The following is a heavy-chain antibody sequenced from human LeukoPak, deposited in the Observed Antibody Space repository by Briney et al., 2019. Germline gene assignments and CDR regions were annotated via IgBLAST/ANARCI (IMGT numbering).Heavy chain of an antibody. J-gene: IGHJ4*02. CDR3: TRVSTLAYCGGDCYSDY. CDR2: IYSGGST. D-gene: IGHD2-21*02. V-gene: IGHV3-53*01. Sequence: GGSLRLSCAASGFTVSSNYMSWVRQAPGKGLEWVSVIYSGGSTYYADSVKGRFTISRDNSKNTLYLQMNSLRVEDTAVYYCTRVSTLAYCGGDCYSDYWGQGTLVTVSS. CDR1: GFTVSSNY.